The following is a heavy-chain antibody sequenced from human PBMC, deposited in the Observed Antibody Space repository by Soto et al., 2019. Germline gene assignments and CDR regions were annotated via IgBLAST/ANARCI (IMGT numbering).Heavy chain of an antibody. V-gene: IGHV3-30*18. D-gene: IGHD3-10*01. CDR2: ISYDGSNK. Sequence: QVQLVGSGGGVVQPGRSLRLSCAASGFTFSSYGMHWVRQAPGKGLEWVAVISYDGSNKYYADSVKGRFTISRDNSKNTLYLQMNSLRAEDTAVYYCAKCKRDYYGSGSYVDYWGQGTLVTVSS. J-gene: IGHJ4*02. CDR3: AKCKRDYYGSGSYVDY. CDR1: GFTFSSYG.